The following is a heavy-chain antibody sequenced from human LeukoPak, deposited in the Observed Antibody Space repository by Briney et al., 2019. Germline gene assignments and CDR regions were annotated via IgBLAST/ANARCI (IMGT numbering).Heavy chain of an antibody. CDR1: GGSISSGSYY. CDR2: IYYSGST. CDR3: ARQEGGDNSSWYGTLAGGYYYYYMDV. J-gene: IGHJ6*03. V-gene: IGHV4-39*01. Sequence: PSETLSLTCTVSGGSISSGSYYWGWIRQPPGKGLEWIGSIYYSGSTYYNPSLKSRVTISVDTSKNQFSLKLSSVTAADTAVYYCARQEGGDNSSWYGTLAGGYYYYYMDVWGKGTTVTISS. D-gene: IGHD6-13*01.